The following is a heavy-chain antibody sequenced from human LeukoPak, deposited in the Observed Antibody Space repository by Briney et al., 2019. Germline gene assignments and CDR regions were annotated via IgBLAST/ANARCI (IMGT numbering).Heavy chain of an antibody. J-gene: IGHJ1*01. D-gene: IGHD5-12*01. V-gene: IGHV1-2*02. CDR3: ARVSHDAIVAQYFQH. CDR2: MNPNSGGT. CDR1: GYTFTGYY. Sequence: GASVTVSCKASGYTFTGYYMHWVRQAPGQGLEGMGWMNPNSGGTNYAQKFQGRVTMTRDTSISTAYMELSRLRSDDTAVYYCARVSHDAIVAQYFQHWGQGTLVTVSS.